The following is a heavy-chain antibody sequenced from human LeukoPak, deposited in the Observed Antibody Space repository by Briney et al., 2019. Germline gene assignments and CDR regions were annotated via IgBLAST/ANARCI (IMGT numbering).Heavy chain of an antibody. V-gene: IGHV3-7*01. Sequence: PGGSLRLSCAASGFTFSSYWMTRVRQAPGKGLEWVANIKQDGSEKYSVDSLKGRFTISRDNAKKLLYLQMNSLRVEDTAVYYCARVGPPYYYYYMDVWGKGTTVTVSS. CDR1: GFTFSSYW. CDR2: IKQDGSEK. CDR3: ARVGPPYYYYYMDV. J-gene: IGHJ6*03.